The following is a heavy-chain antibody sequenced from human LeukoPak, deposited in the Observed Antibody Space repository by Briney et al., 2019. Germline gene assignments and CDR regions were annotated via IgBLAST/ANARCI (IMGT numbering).Heavy chain of an antibody. Sequence: SQTLSLTCTVSGGSISSSSYYWGWIRQPPGKGLEWIGSIYYSGSTYYNPSLKSRVTISVDTSKNQFSLKLSSVTAADTAVYYCARSWISGSVDYWGQGTLVTVSS. J-gene: IGHJ4*02. CDR1: GGSISSSSYY. D-gene: IGHD2-2*03. CDR2: IYYSGST. V-gene: IGHV4-39*01. CDR3: ARSWISGSVDY.